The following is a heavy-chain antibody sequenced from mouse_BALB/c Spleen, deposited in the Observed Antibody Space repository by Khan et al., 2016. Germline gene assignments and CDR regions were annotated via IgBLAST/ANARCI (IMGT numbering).Heavy chain of an antibody. CDR1: GYTFTSYW. CDR3: ARGGDYSLYYAMDY. D-gene: IGHD1-1*01. CDR2: IYPGDGDT. V-gene: IGHV1-87*01. Sequence: VELVESGAELARPGASVKLSCKASGYTFTSYWMQWVKQRPGQGLEWIGAIYPGDGDTRYTQKFKGKATLTADKSSSTAYMQLSSLASEDSAVYYCARGGDYSLYYAMDYWGQGTSVTVSS. J-gene: IGHJ4*01.